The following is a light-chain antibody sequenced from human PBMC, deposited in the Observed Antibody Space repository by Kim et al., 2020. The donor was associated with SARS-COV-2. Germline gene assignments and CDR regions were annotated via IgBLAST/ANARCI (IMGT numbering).Light chain of an antibody. V-gene: IGKV3-20*01. CDR3: QQYVSSHS. Sequence: EIVLTQFPGTLSLSPGERATLSCRASQSVSSSFLAWYQQKPGQAPRLLIYAASSRATGIPDRFSGSGSGTDFTLTITRLEPEDFAVYYCQQYVSSHSFGQGTKLAI. J-gene: IGKJ2*03. CDR1: QSVSSSF. CDR2: AAS.